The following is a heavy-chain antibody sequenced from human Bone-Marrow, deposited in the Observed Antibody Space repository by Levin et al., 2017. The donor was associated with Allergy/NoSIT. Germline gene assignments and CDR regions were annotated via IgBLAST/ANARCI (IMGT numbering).Heavy chain of an antibody. V-gene: IGHV3-30*18. CDR2: ISYDGSYK. J-gene: IGHJ6*02. CDR3: AKTRIAAAGIYYYGMDV. D-gene: IGHD6-13*01. Sequence: GGSLRLSCAASGFSFSNFGMHWVRQAPGKGLEWVAAISYDGSYKYYADSIKGRFTISRDNSKNTIYLQMNSLRGEDTAIYYCAKTRIAAAGIYYYGMDVWGQGTAVSVSS. CDR1: GFSFSNFG.